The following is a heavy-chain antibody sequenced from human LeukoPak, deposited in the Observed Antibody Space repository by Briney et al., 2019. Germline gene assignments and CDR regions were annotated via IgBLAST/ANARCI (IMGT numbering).Heavy chain of an antibody. Sequence: VASVKVSCKTSGGTFTSDAISWVRQAPGQGLEWMGGIIHIFDSPNYAQKFQDRLTITTDESTTTAYMELSSLTSDDTAIYYCAVGIVPAAHLDHWGQGTLVTVSS. CDR2: IIHIFDSP. CDR3: AVGIVPAAHLDH. D-gene: IGHD2-2*01. CDR1: GGTFTSDA. V-gene: IGHV1-69*05. J-gene: IGHJ4*02.